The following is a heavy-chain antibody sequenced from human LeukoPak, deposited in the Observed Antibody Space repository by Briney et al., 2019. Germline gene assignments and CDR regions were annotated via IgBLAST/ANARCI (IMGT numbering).Heavy chain of an antibody. D-gene: IGHD2-21*01. V-gene: IGHV4-34*01. J-gene: IGHJ4*02. Sequence: SETLSLTCAVYGGSFSGNYWTLIRQAPGRGLEWIGESSPTGDITGYNPSLKGRATISVDSSKNQFSLKLTSVTAADTGVYYCARVPDFIARPCDSWGPGTLVTVSS. CDR2: SSPTGDIT. CDR3: ARVPDFIARPCDS. CDR1: GGSFSGNY.